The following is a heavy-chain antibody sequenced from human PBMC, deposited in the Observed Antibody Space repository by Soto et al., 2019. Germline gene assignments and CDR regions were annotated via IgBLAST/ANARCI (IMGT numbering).Heavy chain of an antibody. Sequence: QVQLLQSGVEVKRPGASVKVSCKTSGYTFSNYGITWVRQAPGQPLEWLGWISLYSDGTNYAQKFQGRGSMTTDPSTTTAYMELRSLRSDDTAVYYGARVVPGAEAWFGPWGQVTLVTVSS. CDR1: GYTFSNYG. CDR3: ARVVPGAEAWFGP. V-gene: IGHV1-18*01. J-gene: IGHJ5*02. D-gene: IGHD2-2*01. CDR2: ISLYSDGT.